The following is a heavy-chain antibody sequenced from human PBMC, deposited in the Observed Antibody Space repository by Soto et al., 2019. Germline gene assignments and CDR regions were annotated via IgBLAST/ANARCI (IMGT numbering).Heavy chain of an antibody. D-gene: IGHD2-2*01. V-gene: IGHV1-69*13. CDR3: ARDGRYCSSTSCYFSGMDV. CDR2: IIPIFGTA. CDR1: GGTLSNYA. Sequence: AASVKVSCKASGGTLSNYAISWVRQAPGQGLEWMGGIIPIFGTANYAQKFQGRVTITADESASTAYMELSSLRSEDTAVYYCARDGRYCSSTSCYFSGMDVWGQGTTVTVSS. J-gene: IGHJ6*02.